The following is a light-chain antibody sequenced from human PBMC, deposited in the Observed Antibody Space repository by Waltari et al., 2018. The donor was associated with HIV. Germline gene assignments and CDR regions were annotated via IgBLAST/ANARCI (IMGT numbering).Light chain of an antibody. CDR2: DDS. V-gene: IGLV3-21*04. CDR3: QVWDSSGDHPL. Sequence: SYVLTQPPSVSVAPGKTARITCGANNIASKSVHWYQHKPGPAPVLVISDDSDRPSGIPERFSGSNSGNTATLTISRVEAGDEADYYCQVWDSSGDHPLFGGGTKLTVL. CDR1: NIASKS. J-gene: IGLJ2*01.